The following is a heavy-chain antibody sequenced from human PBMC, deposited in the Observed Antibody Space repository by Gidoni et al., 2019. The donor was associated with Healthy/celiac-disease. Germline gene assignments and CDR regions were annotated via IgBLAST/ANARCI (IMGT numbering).Heavy chain of an antibody. Sequence: QVQLQESGPGLVKPSETLSFTSAVSGDSITSYYWNWIRQPPGKGLEWIGNTYYSGTTNDNPSLKSRLTISIDTSENQFSLNLSSVTAADTAVYYCARGRGLGVWGQGTLVTVSS. CDR2: TYYSGTT. V-gene: IGHV4-59*01. D-gene: IGHD3-10*01. J-gene: IGHJ4*02. CDR3: ARGRGLGV. CDR1: GDSITSYY.